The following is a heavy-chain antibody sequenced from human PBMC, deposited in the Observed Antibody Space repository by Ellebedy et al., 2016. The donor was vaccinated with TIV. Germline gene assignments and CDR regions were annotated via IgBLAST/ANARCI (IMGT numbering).Heavy chain of an antibody. V-gene: IGHV4-34*01. CDR2: INHGGST. J-gene: IGHJ6*02. CDR1: GGSFSGYY. CDR3: ARGRYCSGGSCYKYGMDV. D-gene: IGHD2-15*01. Sequence: MPSETLSLTCAVYGGSFSGYYWSWIRQPPGKGLEWIGEINHGGSTNYNASLKKRVTISVDMSKKQVSLKLKSVTAADTAVYYCARGRYCSGGSCYKYGMDVWGQGTTVTVSS.